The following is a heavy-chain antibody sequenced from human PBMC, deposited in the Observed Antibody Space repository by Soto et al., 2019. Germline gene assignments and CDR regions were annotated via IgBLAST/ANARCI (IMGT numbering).Heavy chain of an antibody. CDR3: ARDKVGAIDY. J-gene: IGHJ4*02. Sequence: ASVKVSCKASGYTFTSYGISWVRQAPGQGLEWMGWINPYNGNTNYAQKFQGRVTMTRNTSTSTAYMELSSLRSEDTAVYYCARDKVGAIDYWGQGTLVTVSS. D-gene: IGHD1-26*01. CDR1: GYTFTSYG. CDR2: INPYNGNT. V-gene: IGHV1-18*01.